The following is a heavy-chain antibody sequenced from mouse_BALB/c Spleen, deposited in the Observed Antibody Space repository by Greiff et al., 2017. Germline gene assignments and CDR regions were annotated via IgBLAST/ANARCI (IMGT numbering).Heavy chain of an antibody. V-gene: IGHV14-3*02. CDR3: AREWMGNYGYFDY. J-gene: IGHJ2*01. CDR1: GFNIKDTY. D-gene: IGHD2-1*01. CDR2: IDPANGNT. Sequence: EVQLQQSGAELVKPGASVKLSCTASGFNIKDTYMHWVKQRPEQGLEWIGRIDPANGNTKYDPKFQGKATITADTSSNTAYLQLSSLTSEDTAVYYCAREWMGNYGYFDYWGQGTTLTVSS.